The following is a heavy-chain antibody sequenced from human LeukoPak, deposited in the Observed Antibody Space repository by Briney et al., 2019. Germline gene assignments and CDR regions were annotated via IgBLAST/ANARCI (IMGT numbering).Heavy chain of an antibody. CDR2: INWNGDST. CDR3: ARDLRVVITGSFDS. D-gene: IGHD3-22*01. V-gene: IGHV3-20*04. J-gene: IGHJ4*02. CDR1: GFTFSSYG. Sequence: GGSLRLSCAASGFTFSSYGMNWVRQAPGKGLEWVSGINWNGDSTDYADSVKGRFTISRDNAKNSLYLQMNSLRAEDTALYYCARDLRVVITGSFDSWGQGTLVTVSS.